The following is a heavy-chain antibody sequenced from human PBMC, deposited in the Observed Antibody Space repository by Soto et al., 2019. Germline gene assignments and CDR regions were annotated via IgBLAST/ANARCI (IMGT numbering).Heavy chain of an antibody. J-gene: IGHJ4*02. D-gene: IGHD6-19*01. CDR2: ISGSGGST. CDR1: GFTFSSYA. CDR3: ASRSSGSYFDY. V-gene: IGHV3-23*01. Sequence: GGSLRLSCAASGFTFSSYAMNWVRQAPGKGLEWVSVISGSGGSTYYADSVKGRFTISRDNSKNTLYLQMNSLRADDTAVYYCASRSSGSYFDYWGQGTLVTVSS.